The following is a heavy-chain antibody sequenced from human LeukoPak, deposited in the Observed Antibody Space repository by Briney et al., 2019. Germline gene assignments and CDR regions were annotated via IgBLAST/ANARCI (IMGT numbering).Heavy chain of an antibody. J-gene: IGHJ6*03. V-gene: IGHV1-46*01. Sequence: ASVKVSCKTSGYTFTNYGISWVRQAPGQGLEWMGIINPSGGSTSYAQKFQGRVTMTRDMSTSTVYMELSSLRSEDTAVYYCARGHTMDVWGKGTTVTVSS. CDR1: GYTFTNYG. CDR3: ARGHTMDV. CDR2: INPSGGST.